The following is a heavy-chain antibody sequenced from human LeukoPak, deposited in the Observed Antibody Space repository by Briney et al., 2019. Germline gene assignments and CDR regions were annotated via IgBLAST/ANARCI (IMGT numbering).Heavy chain of an antibody. D-gene: IGHD2-2*01. CDR3: ARVSVVPAAMTRWDYYYGMDV. Sequence: PSETLSLTCAVSGGSISSGGYSWSWIRQPPGKGLEWIGYIYHSGSTYYNPSLKSRVTISVDTSKNQFSLKLSSVTAADTAVYYCARVSVVPAAMTRWDYYYGMDVWGQGTTVTVSS. V-gene: IGHV4-30-2*01. J-gene: IGHJ6*02. CDR1: GGSISSGGYS. CDR2: IYHSGST.